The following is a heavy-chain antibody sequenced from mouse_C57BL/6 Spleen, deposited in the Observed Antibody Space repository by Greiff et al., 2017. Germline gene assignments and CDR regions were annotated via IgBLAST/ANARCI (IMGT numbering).Heavy chain of an antibody. CDR1: GFTFSDAW. CDR3: TRVVYYAMDY. J-gene: IGHJ4*01. Sequence: EVKVVESGGGLVQPGGSMKLSCAASGFTFSDAWMDWVRQSPEKGLEWVAEIRNKANNHATYYAESVQGRFTISRNDSKSSVYLQMNSLRAEATGIYYCTRVVYYAMDYWGQGTSVTVSS. D-gene: IGHD1-1*01. CDR2: IRNKANNHAT. V-gene: IGHV6-6*01.